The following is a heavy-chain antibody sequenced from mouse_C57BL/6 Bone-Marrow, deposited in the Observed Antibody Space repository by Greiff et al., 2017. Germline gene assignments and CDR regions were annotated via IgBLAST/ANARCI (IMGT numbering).Heavy chain of an antibody. CDR3: ARVDSNYGAMDY. J-gene: IGHJ4*01. CDR2: ISNGGGST. V-gene: IGHV5-12*01. CDR1: EFTFSDYY. D-gene: IGHD2-5*01. Sequence: EVQGVESGGGLVQPGGSLKLSCAASEFTFSDYYMYWVRQTPEKRLELVAYISNGGGSTYYPDTVEGRFTISRDNAKNTLYLQMSRLKSEDTALYYCARVDSNYGAMDYWGQGTSVTVSS.